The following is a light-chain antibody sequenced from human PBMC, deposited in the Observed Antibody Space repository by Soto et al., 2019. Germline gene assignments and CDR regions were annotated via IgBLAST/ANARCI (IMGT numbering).Light chain of an antibody. CDR2: TNT. CDR3: QSYDSSLSAVV. J-gene: IGLJ2*01. Sequence: QSVLTQPPSVSGAPGQGVTISCTGSSSNIGAGYDVHWYQHLPGIAPKLLIYTNTNRPSGVPDRFSGSKSATSASLAITGLQAEDEADYYCQSYDSSLSAVVFGGGTKVTVL. CDR1: SSNIGAGYD. V-gene: IGLV1-40*01.